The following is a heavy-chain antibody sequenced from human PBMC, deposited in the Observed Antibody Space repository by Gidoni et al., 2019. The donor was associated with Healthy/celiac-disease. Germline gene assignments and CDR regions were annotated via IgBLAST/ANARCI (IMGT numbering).Heavy chain of an antibody. CDR1: GFTFDDYA. D-gene: IGHD3-9*01. CDR3: AKSINRYFDWSDY. J-gene: IGHJ4*02. Sequence: EVQLVESGGGLVQPGRSLRLSCAASGFTFDDYAMHWVRQAPGKGLGWVSGISWNSGSIGYADSVKGRFTISRDNAKNSLYLQMNSLRAEDTALYYCAKSINRYFDWSDYWGQGTLVTVSS. CDR2: ISWNSGSI. V-gene: IGHV3-9*01.